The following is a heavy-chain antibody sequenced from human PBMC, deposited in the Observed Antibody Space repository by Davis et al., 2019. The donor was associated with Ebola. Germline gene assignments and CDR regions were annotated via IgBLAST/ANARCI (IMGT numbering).Heavy chain of an antibody. J-gene: IGHJ5*02. CDR3: AKDRREDIVVVPAAT. CDR2: ISYDGSNK. Sequence: GESLKISCAASGFTFSSYGMHWVRQAPGKGLAWVAVISYDGSNKYYADSVKGRFTISRDNSKNTLYLQMNSLRAEDTAVYYCAKDRREDIVVVPAATWGQGTLVTVSS. D-gene: IGHD2-2*01. V-gene: IGHV3-30*18. CDR1: GFTFSSYG.